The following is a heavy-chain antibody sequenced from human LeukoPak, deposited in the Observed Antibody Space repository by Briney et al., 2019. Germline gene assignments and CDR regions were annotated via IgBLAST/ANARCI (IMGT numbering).Heavy chain of an antibody. CDR2: IYYSGST. CDR3: ARGYGDYDY. CDR1: GGSISSYY. D-gene: IGHD4-17*01. V-gene: IGHV4-59*01. Sequence: SQTLSLTCTVSGGSISSYYWSWIRQPPGKGLEWIGYIYYSGSTNYNPSLKSRVTISVDTSKNQFALKLSSVTAADTAVYYCARGYGDYDYWGQGTLVTVSS. J-gene: IGHJ4*02.